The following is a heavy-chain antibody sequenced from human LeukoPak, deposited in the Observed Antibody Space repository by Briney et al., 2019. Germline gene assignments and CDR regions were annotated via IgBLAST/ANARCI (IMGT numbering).Heavy chain of an antibody. D-gene: IGHD6-13*01. CDR1: GGSFSGYY. J-gene: IGHJ5*02. CDR2: INHSGST. V-gene: IGHV4-34*01. CDR3: ARGGSSSWYFNWFDP. Sequence: SETLSLTCAVYGGSFSGYYWSWIRQPPGKGLEWIGEINHSGSTNYNPSQKSRVTISVDTSKNQFSLKLSSVTAADTAVYYCARGGSSSWYFNWFDPWGQGTLVTVSS.